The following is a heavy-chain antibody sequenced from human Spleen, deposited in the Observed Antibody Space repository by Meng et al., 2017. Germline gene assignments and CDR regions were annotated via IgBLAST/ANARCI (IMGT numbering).Heavy chain of an antibody. V-gene: IGHV1-2*06. CDR1: GYNFPDYW. Sequence: ASVKVSCKPSGYNFPDYWLHWVRRAPGQGLEWMGRIDPKSGDTHYAQRFQGRVTMTGDTSISTAYMELSGLRSDDTAMYYCARDEDISAAGKLFGDYWGQGILVTVS. D-gene: IGHD6-25*01. CDR2: IDPKSGDT. J-gene: IGHJ4*02. CDR3: ARDEDISAAGKLFGDY.